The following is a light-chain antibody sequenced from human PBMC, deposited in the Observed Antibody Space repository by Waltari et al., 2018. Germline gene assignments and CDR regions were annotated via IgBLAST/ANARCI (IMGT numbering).Light chain of an antibody. CDR3: SSESSDKVVL. Sequence: QSALTQPASVSGSPGQSVTISCTGTGRDVGASNSVSWSQHRPGQAPKVIIYDVSDRPSGVPARFSGSKSGNTASLAISGLQAEDEADYYCSSESSDKVVLFGGGTKVTVL. CDR1: GRDVGASNS. CDR2: DVS. V-gene: IGLV2-14*03. J-gene: IGLJ3*02.